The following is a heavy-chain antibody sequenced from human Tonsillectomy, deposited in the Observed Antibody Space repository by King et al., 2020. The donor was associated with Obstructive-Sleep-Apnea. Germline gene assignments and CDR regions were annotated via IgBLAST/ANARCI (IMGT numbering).Heavy chain of an antibody. D-gene: IGHD3-3*01. V-gene: IGHV3-23*04. CDR1: GFTFNNYA. CDR2: ISGSGSST. J-gene: IGHJ4*02. CDR3: AKEHDFWSGYYFFDY. Sequence: VQLVQSGGGLVQPGGSLRLSCAASGFTFNNYAMTWVRQAPGKGLEWVSAISGSGSSTYYADSVKGRFTISRDNSKNAVWLQKNSLRAEDTALYYCAKEHDFWSGYYFFDYWGQGTLVTVSS.